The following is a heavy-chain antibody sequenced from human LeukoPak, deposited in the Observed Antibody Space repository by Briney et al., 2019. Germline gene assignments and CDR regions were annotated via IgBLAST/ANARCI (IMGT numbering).Heavy chain of an antibody. CDR2: VFYSGTT. Sequence: SETLSLTCTVSGGSTSSSNYYWAWIRQPPGKGLEWLGSVFYSGTTHYNPSLKSRVTISIDTSKNQFSLKLSSVTAADTSVYYRARLSNYGGHSGDGYWGQGTLVTVPS. D-gene: IGHD4-23*01. J-gene: IGHJ4*02. V-gene: IGHV4-39*01. CDR3: ARLSNYGGHSGDGY. CDR1: GGSTSSSNYY.